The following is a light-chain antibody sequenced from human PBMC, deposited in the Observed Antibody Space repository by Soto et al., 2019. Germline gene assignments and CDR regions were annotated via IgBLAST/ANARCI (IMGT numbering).Light chain of an antibody. J-gene: IGKJ1*01. CDR1: QIVSGW. V-gene: IGKV1-5*01. CDR2: DAS. Sequence: DIQMTQSPSTLSASVGDTVTVTCRASQIVSGWLAWYHQKPGEAPKLLIYDASALPRGVPLRFVGSGSRTKFNLAIESLQPDDVATYDFKQYETFSGTVGPGTKVEIK. CDR3: KQYETFSGT.